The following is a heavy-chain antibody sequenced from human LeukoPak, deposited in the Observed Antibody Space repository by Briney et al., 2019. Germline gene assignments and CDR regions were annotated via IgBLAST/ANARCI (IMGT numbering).Heavy chain of an antibody. CDR3: ARDHSYGLNY. D-gene: IGHD4-17*01. V-gene: IGHV3-74*01. CDR1: GGTFSSYW. CDR2: INSDGSST. J-gene: IGHJ4*02. Sequence: SSKASGGTFSSYWMHWVRQAPGKGLVWVSRINSDGSSTTYADSVKGRFTISRDNAKNTLYLQMNSLRAEDTAVYYCARDHSYGLNYWGQGTLVTVSS.